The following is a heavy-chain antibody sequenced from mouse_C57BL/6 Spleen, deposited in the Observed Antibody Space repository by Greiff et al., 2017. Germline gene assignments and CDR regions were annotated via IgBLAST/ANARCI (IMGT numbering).Heavy chain of an antibody. J-gene: IGHJ4*01. V-gene: IGHV3-6*01. D-gene: IGHD1-1*01. CDR2: ISYDGSN. Sequence: EVQLQESGPGLVKPSQSLSLTCSVTGYSITSGYYWNWIRQFPGNKLEWMGYISYDGSNKYNPSLKNRISITRDTAKNQFFLKLNSVTTEDTATYYCARERRSYAMDYWGQGTSVTVSS. CDR3: ARERRSYAMDY. CDR1: GYSITSGYY.